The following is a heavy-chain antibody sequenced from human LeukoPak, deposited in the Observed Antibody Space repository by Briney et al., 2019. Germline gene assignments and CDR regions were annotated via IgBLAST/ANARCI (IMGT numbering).Heavy chain of an antibody. CDR1: GYTFTSYD. CDR3: ARRRGYQLLYRWFDP. D-gene: IGHD2-2*02. J-gene: IGHJ5*02. V-gene: IGHV1-8*01. CDR2: MNPNSGNT. Sequence: AAVKVTCKASGYTFTSYDINWVRQATGQGIEWMGLMNPNSGNTGSAQKFQGRVTMTRNTSISTAYLELSSLRSEDTAVYYCARRRGYQLLYRWFDPWGQGTLVTVSS.